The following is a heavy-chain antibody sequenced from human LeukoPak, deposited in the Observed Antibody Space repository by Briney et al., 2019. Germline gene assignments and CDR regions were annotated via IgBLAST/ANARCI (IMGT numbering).Heavy chain of an antibody. V-gene: IGHV3-23*01. CDR2: ISGSGGST. Sequence: AGGSLRLSCAASGFTFSSYAMSWVRQAPGKGLEWVSTISGSGGSTYYADSVKGRFTISRDNSKNTLYLQVNSLRAEDTAVYYCAKGCGGDCYRLDYWGQGTLVTVSS. D-gene: IGHD2-21*02. J-gene: IGHJ4*02. CDR1: GFTFSSYA. CDR3: AKGCGGDCYRLDY.